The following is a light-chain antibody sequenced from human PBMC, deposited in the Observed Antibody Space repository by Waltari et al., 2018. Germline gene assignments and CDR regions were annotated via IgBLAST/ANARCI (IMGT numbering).Light chain of an antibody. CDR3: QQYDSKPT. CDR1: DTINSEF. J-gene: IGKJ1*01. Sequence: IVLTQSPDTLSLSPGETAALSCRASDTINSEFLAWYQHKVGQAPRLLIYGTSTRAAGIPGRCRGAGSGRDYTLSIIGLEPEDFAFYYCQQYDSKPTFGPGTKV. V-gene: IGKV3-20*01. CDR2: GTS.